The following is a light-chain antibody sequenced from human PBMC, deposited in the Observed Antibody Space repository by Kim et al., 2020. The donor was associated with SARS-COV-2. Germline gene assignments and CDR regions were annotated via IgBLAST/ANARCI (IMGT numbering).Light chain of an antibody. CDR3: QNYNGAPWT. V-gene: IGKV1-27*01. CDR2: GAS. Sequence: DIRMTQSPSSLSASVGDRVTITCRASQGINNDLAWYQQKPGKVPNLLIYGASALQSGVPSRFSGRGSGTDFTLTISSLQPEDVAIYYCQNYNGAPWTVGQGTKVDSK. CDR1: QGINND. J-gene: IGKJ1*01.